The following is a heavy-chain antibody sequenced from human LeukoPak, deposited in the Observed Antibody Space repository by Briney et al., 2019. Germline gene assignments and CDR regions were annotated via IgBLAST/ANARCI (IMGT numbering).Heavy chain of an antibody. Sequence: GGSLRLSCAASGFTFSSYSMNWVRQAPGKGLEWVSSISSSSSYIYYADSVKGRFTISRDNAKNSLYLQMNSLRAEDTAVYYCASSHGSGSYYNYWGQGTLVTVSS. D-gene: IGHD3-10*01. CDR1: GFTFSSYS. J-gene: IGHJ4*02. V-gene: IGHV3-21*01. CDR3: ASSHGSGSYYNY. CDR2: ISSSSSYI.